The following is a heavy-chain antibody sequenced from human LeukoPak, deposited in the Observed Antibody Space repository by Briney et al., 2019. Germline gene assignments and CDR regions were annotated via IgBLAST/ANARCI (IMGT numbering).Heavy chain of an antibody. V-gene: IGHV4-34*01. J-gene: IGHJ4*02. CDR1: GGSFSGYY. CDR3: ARVLSSSGSHSHILDY. D-gene: IGHD3-10*01. CDR2: INHSGST. Sequence: PSETLSLTCAVYGGSFSGYYWSWIRQPPGKGLEWIGEINHSGSTNYNPSLKSRVTISVDTSKNQFSLKLSSVTAADTAVYYCARVLSSSGSHSHILDYWGQGTQVTVSS.